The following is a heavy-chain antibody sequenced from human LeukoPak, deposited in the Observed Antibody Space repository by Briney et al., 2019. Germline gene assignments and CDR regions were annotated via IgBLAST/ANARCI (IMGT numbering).Heavy chain of an antibody. Sequence: GASVKVSCKASGYTFTSYYMHWVRQAPGQGLEWVGIINPSGGSTSYAQKFQGRVTMTRDTSTSTVYMELSSLRSEDTAVYYCARGLVIQLWSENTNWFDPWGQGTLVTVSS. V-gene: IGHV1-46*01. CDR1: GYTFTSYY. D-gene: IGHD5-18*01. CDR3: ARGLVIQLWSENTNWFDP. J-gene: IGHJ5*02. CDR2: INPSGGST.